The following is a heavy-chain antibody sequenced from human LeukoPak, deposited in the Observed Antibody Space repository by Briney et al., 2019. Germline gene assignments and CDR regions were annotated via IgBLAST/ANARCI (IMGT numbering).Heavy chain of an antibody. CDR3: AREEWGPQGINYYYGMDV. D-gene: IGHD3-3*01. J-gene: IGHJ6*02. V-gene: IGHV1-18*01. CDR1: GYTFTNYG. CDR2: ITAYNGNT. Sequence: ASVKVSCKASGYTFTNYGLTWVRQAPGQGLEWMVWITAYNGNTNYAQKLQDRVTMTTDTSTSTAYMELRSLRSDDTAVYYCAREEWGPQGINYYYGMDVWGQGTTVTVSS.